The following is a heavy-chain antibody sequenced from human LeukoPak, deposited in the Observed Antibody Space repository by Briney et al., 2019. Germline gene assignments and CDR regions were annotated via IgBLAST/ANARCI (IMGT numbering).Heavy chain of an antibody. CDR2: ISSSGSPI. CDR1: GFTFSTYS. J-gene: IGHJ4*02. V-gene: IGHV3-48*04. CDR3: ARMKLAAAAYYFDY. Sequence: TGGSLRLSCAASGFTFSTYSMNWVRQAPGKGLEWVAYISSSGSPIYYADSVKGRFTISRDNAKNSLYLQMNSLRAEDTAVYYCARMKLAAAAYYFDYWGQGTLVTVSS. D-gene: IGHD6-13*01.